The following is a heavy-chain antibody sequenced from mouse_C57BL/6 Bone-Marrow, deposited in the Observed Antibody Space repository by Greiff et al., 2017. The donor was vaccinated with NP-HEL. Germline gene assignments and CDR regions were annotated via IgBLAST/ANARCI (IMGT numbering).Heavy chain of an antibody. CDR2: IDPSDSYT. D-gene: IGHD3-2*02. CDR1: GYTFTSYW. V-gene: IGHV1-69*01. CDR3: ARSAQATFAY. J-gene: IGHJ3*01. Sequence: QVQLQQPGAELVMPGASVKLSCKASGYTFTSYWMHWVKQRPGQGLEWIGEIDPSDSYTNSNQKFKGKSTLTVDKSSSTAYMQLSSLTSEDSAVYYCARSAQATFAYWGQGTLVTVSA.